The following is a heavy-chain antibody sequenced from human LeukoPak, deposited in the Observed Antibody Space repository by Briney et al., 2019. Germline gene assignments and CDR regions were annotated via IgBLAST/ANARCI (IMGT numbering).Heavy chain of an antibody. CDR3: AKAGYDFWSGYPDYFDY. J-gene: IGHJ4*02. CDR1: GFTFSSYA. Sequence: GGSLRLSRAASGFTFSSYAMSWVRQAPGKGLEWVSAISGSGGSTYYADSVKGRFTISRDNSKNTLYLQMNSLRAEDTAVYYCAKAGYDFWSGYPDYFDYWGQGTLVTVSS. V-gene: IGHV3-23*01. D-gene: IGHD3-3*01. CDR2: ISGSGGST.